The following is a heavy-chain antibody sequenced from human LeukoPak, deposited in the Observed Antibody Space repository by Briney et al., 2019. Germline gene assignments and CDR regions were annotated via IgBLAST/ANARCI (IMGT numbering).Heavy chain of an antibody. CDR1: EFTFSDFH. D-gene: IGHD6-6*01. J-gene: IGHJ4*02. CDR3: AREGSRSSSYFDY. V-gene: IGHV3-11*04. Sequence: GGSLRLSCAASEFTFSDFHMNWIRQAPGKGLEWISHISNTGSTIYYADSVKGRFTISRDNAKNSLYLQVKSLRVEDTGVDYCAREGSRSSSYFDYWGQGTLVTVSS. CDR2: ISNTGSTI.